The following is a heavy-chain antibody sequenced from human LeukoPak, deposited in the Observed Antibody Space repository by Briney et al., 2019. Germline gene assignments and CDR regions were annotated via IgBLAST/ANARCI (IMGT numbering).Heavy chain of an antibody. Sequence: SETLSLTCAVSGGSISSSNWWGWVRQPPGKGREWIGEIYHSGSTNYNPSLKSRVTISVDKSKNQFSLKLSSVTAADTAVYYCAREEIRSWFDPWGQGTLVTVSS. V-gene: IGHV4-4*02. J-gene: IGHJ5*02. CDR3: AREEIRSWFDP. D-gene: IGHD5-24*01. CDR1: GGSISSSNW. CDR2: IYHSGST.